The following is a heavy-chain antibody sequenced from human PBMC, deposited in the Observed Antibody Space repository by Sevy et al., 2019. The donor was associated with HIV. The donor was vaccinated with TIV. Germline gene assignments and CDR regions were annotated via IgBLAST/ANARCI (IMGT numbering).Heavy chain of an antibody. CDR1: GFTFSSYD. CDR3: ARMGYCTGGVCPDGMDV. D-gene: IGHD2-8*02. J-gene: IGHJ6*02. Sequence: GGSLRLSCAASGFTFSSYDMHWVRQATGKGLEWVSAIGTAGDPYYPGSVKGRFTISRENAKNSLYLQMNSLRAGETAVYYCARMGYCTGGVCPDGMDVWGQGTTVTVSS. V-gene: IGHV3-13*05. CDR2: IGTAGDP.